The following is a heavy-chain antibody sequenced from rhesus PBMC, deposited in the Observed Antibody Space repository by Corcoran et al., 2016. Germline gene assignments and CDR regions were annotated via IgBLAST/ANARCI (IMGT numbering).Heavy chain of an antibody. CDR3: ARIYTVTWLPIDY. V-gene: IGHV4-76*01. J-gene: IGHJ4*01. CDR1: GGSISGGYD. CDR2: IYGSRGST. Sequence: QVQLQESGSGVVKPSETRSLTCAVSGGSISGGYDWSWIRQPPGKGREWIEYIYGSRGSTNYNPSLKYRVTFSNNASKDEFSLKLSSVTAADTAVYYCARIYTVTWLPIDYWGQGVLVTVSS. D-gene: IGHD4-23*01.